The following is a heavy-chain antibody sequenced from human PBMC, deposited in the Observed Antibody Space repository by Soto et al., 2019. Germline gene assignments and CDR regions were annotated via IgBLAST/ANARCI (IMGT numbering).Heavy chain of an antibody. V-gene: IGHV1-18*01. CDR1: GYTFTSYG. CDR2: ISAYNGNT. J-gene: IGHJ4*02. CDR3: ARALGKYYDFWSGYSTQFDY. D-gene: IGHD3-3*01. Sequence: QVQLVQSGAEVKKPGASVKVSCKASGYTFTSYGISWVRQAPGQGLEWMGWISAYNGNTHYAQKLQGRVTMTTDTSTSTAYLELRSLRSDDTAVYYCARALGKYYDFWSGYSTQFDYWGQGTLVTVSS.